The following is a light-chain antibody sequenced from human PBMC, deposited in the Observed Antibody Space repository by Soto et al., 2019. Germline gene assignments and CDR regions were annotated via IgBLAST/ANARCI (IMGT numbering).Light chain of an antibody. CDR3: QQYNSYSLT. CDR1: QSISTW. J-gene: IGKJ1*01. Sequence: DIQMTQSPSTLSASVGDRVTITCRASQSISTWLAWYQQKPGKAPELLIYDASSLQSGVPSRFSGSGSGTEFTLTISSLQPDDFATYYCQQYNSYSLTFGQGTKV. CDR2: DAS. V-gene: IGKV1-5*01.